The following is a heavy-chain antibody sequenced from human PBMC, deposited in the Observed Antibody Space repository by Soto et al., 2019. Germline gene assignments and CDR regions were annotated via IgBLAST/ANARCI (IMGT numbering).Heavy chain of an antibody. D-gene: IGHD1-1*01. CDR1: GFTFSDFY. CDR3: ARDRNAAGSDY. J-gene: IGHJ4*02. CDR2: ISSGSTNI. Sequence: QVQLVESGGGLVKPGGSLRLSCAASGFTFSDFYMSWIRQAPGKGLEWISYISSGSTNIFYADSVKGRFTVSRDNAKNSVSRQMDSLRAEDTAVYYCARDRNAAGSDYWGQGTLVTVSS. V-gene: IGHV3-11*01.